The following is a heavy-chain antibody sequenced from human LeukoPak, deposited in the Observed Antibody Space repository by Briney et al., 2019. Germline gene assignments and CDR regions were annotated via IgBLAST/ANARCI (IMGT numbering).Heavy chain of an antibody. CDR3: AKQLRPDDY. V-gene: IGHV3-23*01. J-gene: IGHJ4*02. Sequence: GGSLRLSCAASGFTFDDYGLSWVRQAPGKGLEWVSAISGSGGSTYYADSVKGRFTISRDNSKNTLYLQMNSLRAEDTAVYYCAKQLRPDDYWGQGTLVTVSS. D-gene: IGHD5-12*01. CDR2: ISGSGGST. CDR1: GFTFDDYG.